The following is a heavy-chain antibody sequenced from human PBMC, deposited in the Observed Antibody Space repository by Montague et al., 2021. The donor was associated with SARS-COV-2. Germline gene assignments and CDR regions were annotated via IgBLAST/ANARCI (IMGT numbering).Heavy chain of an antibody. CDR3: ARNLLAAPGTFDY. D-gene: IGHD6-13*01. V-gene: IGHV4-28*01. Sequence: RVTMSVDTSKKQFSLRLSPVTAADTAVYYCARNLLAAPGTFDYWGQGTLVTVSS. J-gene: IGHJ4*02.